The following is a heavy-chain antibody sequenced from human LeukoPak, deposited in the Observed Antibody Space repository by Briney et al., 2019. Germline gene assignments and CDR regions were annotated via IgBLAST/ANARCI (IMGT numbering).Heavy chain of an antibody. Sequence: GGPLRLSCAASGVTVSTIYMGWVRQAPGKGLDWVSVIYPDGKAYYAESVKGRFTISRDSSDNTLFLQMNSLRAEDTAVYYCATLKGWYGKGCFDYWGQGTLVTVSS. CDR2: IYPDGKA. D-gene: IGHD6-19*01. V-gene: IGHV3-53*01. J-gene: IGHJ4*02. CDR1: GVTVSTIY. CDR3: ATLKGWYGKGCFDY.